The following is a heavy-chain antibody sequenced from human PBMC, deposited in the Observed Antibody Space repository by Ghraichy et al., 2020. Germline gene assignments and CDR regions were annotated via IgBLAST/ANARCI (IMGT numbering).Heavy chain of an antibody. D-gene: IGHD2-8*01. J-gene: IGHJ3*02. CDR1: GFTFSNAW. CDR3: TTDPFVLMVYEYAFDI. CDR2: IKSKTDGGTT. Sequence: GGSLRLSCAASGFTFSNAWMNWVRQAPGKGLEWVGRIKSKTDGGTTDYAAPVKGRFTISRDDSKNTLYLQMNSLKTEDTALYYCTTDPFVLMVYEYAFDIWGQGTMVTVSS. V-gene: IGHV3-15*07.